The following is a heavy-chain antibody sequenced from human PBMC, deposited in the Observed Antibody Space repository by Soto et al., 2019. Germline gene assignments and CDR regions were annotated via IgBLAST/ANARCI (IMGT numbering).Heavy chain of an antibody. CDR1: GFTFEYYS. J-gene: IGHJ3*02. V-gene: IGHV3-9*01. CDR3: AKDKRSSIAARPPAFDI. D-gene: IGHD6-6*01. CDR2: ISWNSGSI. Sequence: SLRLSCAASGFTFEYYSMHSVRQTPGKGLEWVSGISWNSGSIGYADSVKGRFTISRDNAKNSLYLQMNSLRAEDTALYYCAKDKRSSIAARPPAFDIWGQGTMVTVSS.